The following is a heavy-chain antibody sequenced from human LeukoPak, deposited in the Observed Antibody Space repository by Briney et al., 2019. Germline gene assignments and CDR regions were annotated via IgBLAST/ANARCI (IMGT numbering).Heavy chain of an antibody. V-gene: IGHV4-31*03. Sequence: SETLSLTCTVSGGSISSGGYYWSWIRQHPGKGLEWIGYIYYSGSTYYNPSLKSRVTISVDTSKNQFSLKLSSVTAADTAVYYCARVLRDGSGSSNWFDPWGQGTLVSVSS. CDR2: IYYSGST. CDR3: ARVLRDGSGSSNWFDP. J-gene: IGHJ5*02. CDR1: GGSISSGGYY. D-gene: IGHD3-10*01.